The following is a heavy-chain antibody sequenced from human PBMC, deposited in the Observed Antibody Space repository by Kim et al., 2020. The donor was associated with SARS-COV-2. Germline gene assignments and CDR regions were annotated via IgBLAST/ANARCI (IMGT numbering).Heavy chain of an antibody. CDR3: ARPGLLRLGELSLSVAFDI. V-gene: IGHV2-5*02. J-gene: IGHJ3*02. Sequence: SGPTLVKPTPTLTLTCTFSGFSLSTSGVGVGWIRQPPGKALEWLALIYWDDDKRYSPSLKSRLTITKDTSKNQVVLTMTNMDPVDTATYYCARPGLLRLGELSLSVAFDIWGQGTMVTVSS. D-gene: IGHD3-16*02. CDR2: IYWDDDK. CDR1: GFSLSTSGVG.